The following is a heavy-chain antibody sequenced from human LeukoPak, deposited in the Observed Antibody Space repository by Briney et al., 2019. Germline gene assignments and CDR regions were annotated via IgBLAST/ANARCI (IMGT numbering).Heavy chain of an antibody. Sequence: GGSLRLSCAASGFTFSSYGMHWVRQAPGKGLEWVAVISYDGSNKYYADSVKGRFTISRDNSKNTLYLQMNSLRAEDAAVYYCAKADYDYWGQGTLVTVSS. CDR2: ISYDGSNK. CDR1: GFTFSSYG. V-gene: IGHV3-30*18. J-gene: IGHJ4*02. CDR3: AKADYDY.